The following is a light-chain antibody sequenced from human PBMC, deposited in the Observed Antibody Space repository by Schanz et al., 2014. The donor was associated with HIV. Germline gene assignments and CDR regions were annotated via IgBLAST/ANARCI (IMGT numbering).Light chain of an antibody. V-gene: IGLV1-40*01. CDR1: RSNIGTGFD. J-gene: IGLJ2*01. CDR2: ANT. CDR3: QSFDSSVRGVV. Sequence: QSVLTQPPSVSGAPGQRVTISCTGTRSNIGTGFDVHWYQLLPGTAPKVLIFANTYRPSGVPDRFSGSKSGTSASLAITGLQAEDEADYYCQSFDSSVRGVVFGGGTKLTVL.